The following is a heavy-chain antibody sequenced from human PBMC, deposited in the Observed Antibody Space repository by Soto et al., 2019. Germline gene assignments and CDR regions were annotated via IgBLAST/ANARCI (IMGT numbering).Heavy chain of an antibody. J-gene: IGHJ3*02. Sequence: NPSETLSLTCADYGGSFSGYYWSWIRQPPGKGLEWIGEINHSGSTNYNPSLKSRVTISVDTSKNQFSLKLGSVTAADTAVYYCARGLYSGYIDIWGQGTMVT. CDR3: ARGLYSGYIDI. D-gene: IGHD5-12*01. CDR2: INHSGST. CDR1: GGSFSGYY. V-gene: IGHV4-34*01.